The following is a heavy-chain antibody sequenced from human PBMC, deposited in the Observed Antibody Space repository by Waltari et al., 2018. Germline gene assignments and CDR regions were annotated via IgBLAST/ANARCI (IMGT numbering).Heavy chain of an antibody. J-gene: IGHJ4*02. CDR1: GLTFSSYW. V-gene: IGHV3-7*01. D-gene: IGHD7-27*01. CDR2: IKQDGSEQ. Sequence: EVQLVESGGGLVQPGGSLRLSCAASGLTFSSYWMTWVRQAPGKGLEWGAIIKQDGSEQHYVDSVKGRFTISRDNAKNSLYLQMNSLRVEDTAIYYCARGNWAPFDYWGQGTLVTVSS. CDR3: ARGNWAPFDY.